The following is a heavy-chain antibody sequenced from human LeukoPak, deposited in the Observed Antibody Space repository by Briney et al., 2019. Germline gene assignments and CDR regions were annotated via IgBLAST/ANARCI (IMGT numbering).Heavy chain of an antibody. J-gene: IGHJ6*04. CDR2: ISYDGSNK. D-gene: IGHD5-18*01. Sequence: GRSLRLSCAASGFTFSSYGMHWVRQAPGKGLEWVAVISYDGSNKYYADFVKGRFTISRDNSKNTLDLQMNSLRAEDTAVYYCARDLGYSYGTPYFYYGMDVWGKGTTVTVSS. CDR1: GFTFSSYG. V-gene: IGHV3-30*03. CDR3: ARDLGYSYGTPYFYYGMDV.